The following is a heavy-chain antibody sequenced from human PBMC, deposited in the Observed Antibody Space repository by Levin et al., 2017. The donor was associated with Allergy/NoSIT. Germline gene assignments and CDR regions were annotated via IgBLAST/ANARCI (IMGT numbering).Heavy chain of an antibody. CDR2: MSPNSTNT. CDR3: ARGGPRYGDYWYFDL. Sequence: AGESLKISCKASGYTFTSYDINWVRQATGQGLEWMGWMSPNSTNTGYAQRFQGRVTMTRNTSISTAYMELSSLISEDTAVYYCARGGPRYGDYWYFDLWGRGTLVTVSS. D-gene: IGHD4-17*01. J-gene: IGHJ2*01. CDR1: GYTFTSYD. V-gene: IGHV1-8*01.